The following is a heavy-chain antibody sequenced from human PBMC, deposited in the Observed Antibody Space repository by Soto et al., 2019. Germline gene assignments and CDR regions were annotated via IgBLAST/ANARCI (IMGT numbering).Heavy chain of an antibody. CDR2: VSSNGGIT. D-gene: IGHD5-12*01. CDR3: ARVGGYTDYVHDAFAI. CDR1: GFIFSSYA. J-gene: IGHJ3*02. Sequence: PGGSLRLSCAASGFIFSSYAMSWVRQAPGKGLEYVSGVSSNGGITFYANSVKGRFTISRDNSKNTLYLQMGSLRAEDMAVYYCARVGGYTDYVHDAFAIWGQGTMVTVSS. V-gene: IGHV3-64*01.